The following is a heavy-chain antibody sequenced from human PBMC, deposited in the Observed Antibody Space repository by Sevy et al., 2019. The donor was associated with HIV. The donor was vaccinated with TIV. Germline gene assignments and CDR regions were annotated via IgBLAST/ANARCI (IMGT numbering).Heavy chain of an antibody. V-gene: IGHV3-53*03. J-gene: IGHJ6*02. CDR2: IYSGGNT. CDR1: EFTVSSKY. D-gene: IGHD2-15*01. Sequence: LSLTCAASEFTVSSKYMSWVRQAPGKGLEWVSVIYSGGNTYYADSVKGRFTISREISKNTLYLQMNSLRAEDTAIYYCATTSTPLYYYALDVWGQGTTVTVSS. CDR3: ATTSTPLYYYALDV.